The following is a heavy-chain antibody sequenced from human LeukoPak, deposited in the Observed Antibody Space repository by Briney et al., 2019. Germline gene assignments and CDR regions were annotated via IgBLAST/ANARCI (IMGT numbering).Heavy chain of an antibody. V-gene: IGHV1-46*01. D-gene: IGHD3-10*02. CDR3: AREVSALVRGPFDY. Sequence: ASVKVSCKASGYTFTSYYMHWVRQAPGQGLEWMGIINPSGGNTDYAQKFQGRVTMTRDTSTSTVYMELSSLRFEDTAVYYCAREVSALVRGPFDYWGQGTLVTVSS. CDR1: GYTFTSYY. J-gene: IGHJ4*02. CDR2: INPSGGNT.